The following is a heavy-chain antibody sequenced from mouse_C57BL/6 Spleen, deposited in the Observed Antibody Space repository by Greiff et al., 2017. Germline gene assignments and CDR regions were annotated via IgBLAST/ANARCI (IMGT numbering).Heavy chain of an antibody. CDR3: ARDPYYYGSSYVGYFDV. CDR1: GFTFSSYA. D-gene: IGHD1-1*01. Sequence: EVKLVESGGGLVKPGGSLKLSCAASGFTFSSYAMSWVRQTPEKRLEWVATISDGGSYTYYPDNVKGRFTISRDNAKNNLYLQMSHLKSEDTAMYYCARDPYYYGSSYVGYFDVWGTGTTVTVSS. CDR2: ISDGGSYT. V-gene: IGHV5-4*01. J-gene: IGHJ1*03.